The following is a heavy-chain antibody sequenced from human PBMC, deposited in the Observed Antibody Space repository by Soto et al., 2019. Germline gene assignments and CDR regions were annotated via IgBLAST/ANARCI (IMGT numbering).Heavy chain of an antibody. CDR1: GYTFTSYT. Sequence: ASVKISCKASGYTFTSYTIHWRRQAPGQRLEWMGWFNAGNGNTKYSQNFHGRVTIARATSASTAYMELSSLISQDTAVYYCARGLLISGYYGDAFDVWCQGTMVTVSS. J-gene: IGHJ3*01. CDR2: FNAGNGNT. D-gene: IGHD3-22*01. V-gene: IGHV1-3*01. CDR3: ARGLLISGYYGDAFDV.